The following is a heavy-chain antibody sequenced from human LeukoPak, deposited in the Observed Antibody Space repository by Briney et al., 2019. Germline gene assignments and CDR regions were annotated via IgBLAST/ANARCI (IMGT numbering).Heavy chain of an antibody. V-gene: IGHV1-18*01. CDR3: ARPGYDFWSGYIAFDI. CDR1: GYTFTSYG. J-gene: IGHJ3*02. D-gene: IGHD3-3*01. Sequence: GASVKVSCKASGYTFTSYGISWVRQAPGQGLEWMGWISAYNGNTNYAQKLQGRVTMTTDTSTSTAYMELSRLRSDDTAVYYCARPGYDFWSGYIAFDIWGQGTMVTVSS. CDR2: ISAYNGNT.